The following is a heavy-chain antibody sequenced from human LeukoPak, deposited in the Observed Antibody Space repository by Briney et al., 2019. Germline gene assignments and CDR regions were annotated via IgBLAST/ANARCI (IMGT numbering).Heavy chain of an antibody. V-gene: IGHV3-23*01. Sequence: GGSLRLSCAASGFDFSDFAMYWVRQAPGKGLEWVSAISGGGDVTFYADSVKGRFTISRDNSKNTLCLQMNSLRAEDTAVYYCAKDGIGYIAAAGYYYYGMDVWGQGTTVTVSS. D-gene: IGHD6-13*01. CDR1: GFDFSDFA. CDR3: AKDGIGYIAAAGYYYYGMDV. CDR2: ISGGGDVT. J-gene: IGHJ6*02.